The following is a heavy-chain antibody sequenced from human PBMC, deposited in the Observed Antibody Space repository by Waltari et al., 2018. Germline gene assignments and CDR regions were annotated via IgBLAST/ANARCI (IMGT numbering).Heavy chain of an antibody. D-gene: IGHD3-10*01. Sequence: QVQLVESGGGVVQPGGSLRLSCAASGFTFSSYGMHWVRQAHGKGLEWVAFIRYDGSNKYYADSVKGRFTISRDNSKNTLYLQMNSLRAEDTAVYYCAKEGPHGDGSGSYDLDYWGQGTLVTVSS. J-gene: IGHJ4*02. CDR3: AKEGPHGDGSGSYDLDY. CDR2: IRYDGSNK. CDR1: GFTFSSYG. V-gene: IGHV3-30*02.